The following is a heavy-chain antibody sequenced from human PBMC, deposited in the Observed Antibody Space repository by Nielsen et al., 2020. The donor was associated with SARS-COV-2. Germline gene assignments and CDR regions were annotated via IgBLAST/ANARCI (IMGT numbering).Heavy chain of an antibody. CDR3: ASGTFGSYYYGMDV. Sequence: GESLKISCAASGFTFDDYAMHWVRQAPGKGLEWVAVISNDGSNKYYADSVKGRFTISRDNSKNTLYLQMNSLRAEDTAVYYCASGTFGSYYYGMDVWGQGTTVTVSS. J-gene: IGHJ6*02. CDR1: GFTFDDYA. CDR2: ISNDGSNK. D-gene: IGHD3-10*01. V-gene: IGHV3-30-3*01.